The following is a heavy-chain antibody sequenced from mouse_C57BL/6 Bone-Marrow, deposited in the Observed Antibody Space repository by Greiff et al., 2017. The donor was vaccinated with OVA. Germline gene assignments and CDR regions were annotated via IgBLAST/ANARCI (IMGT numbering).Heavy chain of an antibody. D-gene: IGHD1-1*01. Sequence: DVHLVESGGGLVKPGGSLKLSCAASGFTFSSYAMSWVRQTPEKRLEWVATISDGGSYTYYPDNVKGRFTISRDNAKNNLYLQMSHLKSEDTAMYYCARDRAYYGSAWFAYWGQGTLVTVSA. CDR1: GFTFSSYA. J-gene: IGHJ3*01. V-gene: IGHV5-4*01. CDR3: ARDRAYYGSAWFAY. CDR2: ISDGGSYT.